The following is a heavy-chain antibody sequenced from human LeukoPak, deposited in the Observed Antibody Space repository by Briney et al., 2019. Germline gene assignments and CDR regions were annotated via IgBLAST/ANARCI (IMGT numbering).Heavy chain of an antibody. CDR1: GFTFSSYA. D-gene: IGHD4-17*01. J-gene: IGHJ4*02. CDR3: ARSPFYGDPDY. CDR2: ISYDGSNK. Sequence: GRSLRLSCVASGFTFSSYAMHWVRQAPGKGLEWVAVISYDGSNKYYADSVKGRFTISRDNSKNTLYLQMNSLRAEDTAVYYCARSPFYGDPDYWGQGTLVTVSS. V-gene: IGHV3-30-3*01.